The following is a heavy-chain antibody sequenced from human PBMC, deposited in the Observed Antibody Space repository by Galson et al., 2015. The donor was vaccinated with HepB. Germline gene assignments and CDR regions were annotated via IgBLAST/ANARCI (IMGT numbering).Heavy chain of an antibody. D-gene: IGHD4-17*01. CDR2: ISYDGSNK. V-gene: IGHV3-30-3*01. J-gene: IGHJ5*02. CDR1: GFTFSSYA. Sequence: SLRLSCAASGFTFSSYAMHWVRQAPGKGLEWVAVISYDGSNKYYADSVKGRFTISRDNSKNTLYLQMNSLRAEDTAVYYCARGLYGDYPGWFDPWGQGTLVTVSS. CDR3: ARGLYGDYPGWFDP.